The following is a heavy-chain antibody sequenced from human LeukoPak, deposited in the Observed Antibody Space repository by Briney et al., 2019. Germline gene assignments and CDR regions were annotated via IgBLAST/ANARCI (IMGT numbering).Heavy chain of an antibody. J-gene: IGHJ4*02. V-gene: IGHV3-21*01. CDR3: ARAGGSYYGSPYYFDY. D-gene: IGHD1-26*01. Sequence: GGSLRLSCAASGFTFSSYSMNWVRQAPGKGLEWVSSISSSSSYIYYADSVKGRFTISRDNAKNSLYLQMNSLRAEDTAVYYCARAGGSYYGSPYYFDYWGQGTLVTVSS. CDR1: GFTFSSYS. CDR2: ISSSSSYI.